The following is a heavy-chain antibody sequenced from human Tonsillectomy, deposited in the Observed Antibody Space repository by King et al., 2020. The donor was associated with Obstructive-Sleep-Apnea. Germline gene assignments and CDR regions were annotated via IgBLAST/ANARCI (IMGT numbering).Heavy chain of an antibody. CDR1: GGSVSSGSYY. CDR2: IYYSGST. Sequence: MPLQESGPGLVKPSETLSLTCTVSGGSVSSGSYYWSWIRQPPGKGLEWIGYIYYSGSTNYNPSLKSRVTISVDTSKNQFSLKLSSVTAADTAVYYCARERAVVDYWGQGTLVTVSS. D-gene: IGHD6-19*01. CDR3: ARERAVVDY. J-gene: IGHJ4*02. V-gene: IGHV4-61*01.